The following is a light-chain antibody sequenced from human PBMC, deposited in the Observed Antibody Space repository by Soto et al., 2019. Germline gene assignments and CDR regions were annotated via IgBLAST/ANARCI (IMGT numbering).Light chain of an antibody. CDR2: GVS. V-gene: IGKV3-20*01. CDR1: QSGSDSY. CDR3: QQYVTAFRS. Sequence: ILFTQSPGSPSLSPGERATLACRASQSGSDSYLAWYQQKPGQPPRILIYGVSSRDYGIPDRFSGSGSGTDFTLTISRLQPDDVETYYCQQYVTAFRSFGQGTKVEIK. J-gene: IGKJ1*01.